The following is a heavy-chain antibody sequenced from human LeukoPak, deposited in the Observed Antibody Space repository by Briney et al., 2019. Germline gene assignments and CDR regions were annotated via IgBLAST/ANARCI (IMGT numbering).Heavy chain of an antibody. J-gene: IGHJ4*02. CDR1: GFTFSNAW. V-gene: IGHV3-15*01. CDR2: IKSKTDGGTT. CDR3: TTVWASGSPYYFDY. D-gene: IGHD1-26*01. Sequence: GGSLRLSCAASGFTFSNAWMSWVRQAPGKGLEWVGRIKSKTDGGTTDYAAPVKGRFTISRDDSKNTLYLQMNSLKTEDTAVYYCTTVWASGSPYYFDYWGQGTLVTVSS.